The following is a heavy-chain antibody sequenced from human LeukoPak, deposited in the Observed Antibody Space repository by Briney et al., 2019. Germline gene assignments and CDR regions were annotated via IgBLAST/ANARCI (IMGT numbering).Heavy chain of an antibody. D-gene: IGHD6-19*01. Sequence: PSETLSLTCTVSGASISTYYWTWIRQPPGKGLEWIGYIYNSGSTNYNPSLKSRVTISVDTSKNQFSLKLSSVTAADTAVYYCARRRRIAEAGRSGDALDIWGQGTMVTVSS. CDR2: IYNSGST. J-gene: IGHJ3*02. V-gene: IGHV4-59*08. CDR3: ARRRRIAEAGRSGDALDI. CDR1: GASISTYY.